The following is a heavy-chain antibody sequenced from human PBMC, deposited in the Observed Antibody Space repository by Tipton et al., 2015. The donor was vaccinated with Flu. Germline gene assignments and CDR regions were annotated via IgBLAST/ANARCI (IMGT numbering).Heavy chain of an antibody. CDR1: SGFITSGSYY. CDR2: IYTTGST. D-gene: IGHD3-10*01. CDR3: ARSPSYSGSGIYPYYFDD. V-gene: IGHV4-61*02. J-gene: IGHJ4*02. Sequence: LRLSCTVSSGFITSGSYYWSWIRQSAGKGLEWIGRIYTTGSTNYNPSLRSRVTISGDTSKNQFSLQLNSVTAEDTAVYYCARSPSYSGSGIYPYYFDDWGQGTLVTVSS.